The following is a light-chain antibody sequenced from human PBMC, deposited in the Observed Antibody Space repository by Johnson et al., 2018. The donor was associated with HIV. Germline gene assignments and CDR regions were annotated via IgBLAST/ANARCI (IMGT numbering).Light chain of an antibody. CDR1: SSNIGNSY. CDR3: GTWDSSLSAYV. J-gene: IGLJ1*01. CDR2: ENN. Sequence: QPVLTQPPSVSAAPGQKVTISCSGSSSNIGNSYVSWYQQLPGTAPKLLIYENNKRPSGIPDRFSGSKSGTSATLGITGLQTGDEADYYCGTWDSSLSAYVFATATKVTVL. V-gene: IGLV1-51*02.